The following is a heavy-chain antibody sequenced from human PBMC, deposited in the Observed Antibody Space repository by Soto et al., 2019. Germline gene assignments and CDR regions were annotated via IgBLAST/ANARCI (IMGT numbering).Heavy chain of an antibody. Sequence: SGATLVNPTQTLTLTCTCSGFSLSTSGMCVSWIRQPPGKALEWLALIDWDDDKYYSTSLKTRLTISKDTSKNQVVLTMTNMDPVNTATYYCARVAEGYGAVVYWGQGTLVTVSS. D-gene: IGHD4-17*01. CDR1: GFSLSTSGMC. CDR2: IDWDDDK. V-gene: IGHV2-70*01. J-gene: IGHJ4*02. CDR3: ARVAEGYGAVVY.